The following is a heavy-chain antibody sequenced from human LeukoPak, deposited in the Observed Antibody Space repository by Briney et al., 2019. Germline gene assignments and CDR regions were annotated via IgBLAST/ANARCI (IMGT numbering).Heavy chain of an antibody. CDR1: GFTFSSYG. CDR2: IRYDGSNK. Sequence: GGSLRLSCAASGFTFSSYGMHWVRQAPRKGLEWVAFIRYDGSNKYYADSVKRRFTISRDNSKNTLYLQMNRLRAEDTAVYYCAKRSGPEYCSSTSCYSYYMDVWGKGTTVTISS. J-gene: IGHJ6*03. V-gene: IGHV3-30*02. D-gene: IGHD2-2*02. CDR3: AKRSGPEYCSSTSCYSYYMDV.